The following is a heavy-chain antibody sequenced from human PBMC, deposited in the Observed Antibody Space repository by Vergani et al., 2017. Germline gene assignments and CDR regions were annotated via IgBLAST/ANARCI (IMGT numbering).Heavy chain of an antibody. CDR3: ARAKRGRIAVSSADT. CDR1: GYTFTTYA. D-gene: IGHD6-19*01. Sequence: QAQLVQSGPELKKPGASVKVSCKASGYTFTTYALHWVRQAPGQGLEWLGWMNPMTETPTYAQAFTGRFVFTLDTSVNTSFLQSRGLTAEDTALYYCARAKRGRIAVSSADTWGEGTQVAGSS. J-gene: IGHJ5*02. CDR2: MNPMTETP. V-gene: IGHV7-4-1*01.